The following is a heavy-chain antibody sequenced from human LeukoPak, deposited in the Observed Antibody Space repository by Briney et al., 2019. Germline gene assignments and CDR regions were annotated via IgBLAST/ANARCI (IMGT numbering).Heavy chain of an antibody. CDR2: IYYSGST. J-gene: IGHJ4*02. CDR1: GGSISSYY. Sequence: SETLSLTCTVSGGSISSYYWIWIRQPPGKGLEWIGYIYYSGSTNYNPSLKSRVTISVDTSKNQFSLKLSSVTAADTAVYYCARGKQWLVRGYFDYWGQGTLATVSS. D-gene: IGHD6-19*01. V-gene: IGHV4-59*01. CDR3: ARGKQWLVRGYFDY.